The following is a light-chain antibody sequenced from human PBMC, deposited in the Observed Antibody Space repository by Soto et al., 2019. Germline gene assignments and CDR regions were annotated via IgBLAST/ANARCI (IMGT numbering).Light chain of an antibody. CDR1: QSVASSY. CDR3: QQRSNWPMYT. CDR2: DVS. Sequence: EVVLTQSPGTLSLSPGERVTLSCRASQSVASSYLAWYQQKPGQPPRLLIYDVSNRATGIPARFSGSGSGTDFTLTISSLEPEDFAVYYCQQRSNWPMYTFGQGTKLEIK. V-gene: IGKV3-11*01. J-gene: IGKJ2*01.